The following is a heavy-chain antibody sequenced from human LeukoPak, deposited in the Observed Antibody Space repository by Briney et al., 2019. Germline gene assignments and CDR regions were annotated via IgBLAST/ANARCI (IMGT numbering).Heavy chain of an antibody. CDR1: GGSINTANYY. D-gene: IGHD4-17*01. CDR2: ISYSGTP. Sequence: SETLSLTCNVSGGSINTANYYWTWIRQPPGKGLEWIGYISYSGTPYYNPSLNSRVTISLDTSKNQFSLILNSVTAADTAMYYCARDRYGDFEDYWGQGTLVTVS. J-gene: IGHJ4*02. CDR3: ARDRYGDFEDY. V-gene: IGHV4-30-4*08.